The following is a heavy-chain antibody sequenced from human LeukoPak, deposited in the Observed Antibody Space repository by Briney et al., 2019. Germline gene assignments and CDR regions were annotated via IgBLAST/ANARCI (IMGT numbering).Heavy chain of an antibody. J-gene: IGHJ6*02. Sequence: SQTLSLTCTVSGGSISSGGYYWSWIRQPPGTGLEWIGEINHSGSTNYNPSLKSRVTISVDTSKNQFSLKLSSVTAADTAVYYCAREDSSSWYYYYYYGMDVWGQGTTVTVSS. CDR2: INHSGST. CDR1: GGSISSGGYY. CDR3: AREDSSSWYYYYYYGMDV. V-gene: IGHV4-30-2*01. D-gene: IGHD6-13*01.